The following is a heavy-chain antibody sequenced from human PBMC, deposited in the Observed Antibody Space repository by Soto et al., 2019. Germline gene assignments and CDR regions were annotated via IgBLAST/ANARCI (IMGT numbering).Heavy chain of an antibody. CDR2: IYHSGST. Sequence: QVQLQESGPGLVKPSGTLSLTCAVSGGSISSSNWWSWVRQPPGKGLEWIGEIYHSGSTNYNPSPTSRLTISVDKSKNQFSLKLSSVTAAATAVYYCARVEATTWYYFGMDVWGQGTTVTVSS. CDR3: ARVEATTWYYFGMDV. V-gene: IGHV4-4*02. J-gene: IGHJ6*02. CDR1: GGSISSSNW. D-gene: IGHD1-26*01.